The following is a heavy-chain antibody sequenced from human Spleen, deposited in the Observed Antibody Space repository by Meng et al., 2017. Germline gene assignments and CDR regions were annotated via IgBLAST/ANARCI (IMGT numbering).Heavy chain of an antibody. D-gene: IGHD3-22*01. CDR3: ARVQWETYYYDSSGYYHAFDI. CDR2: INHSGST. CDR1: GGSFSGYY. V-gene: IGHV4-34*01. Sequence: GSLRLSCAVYGGSFSGYYWSWIRQPPGKGLEWIGEINHSGSTNYNPSLKSRVTISVDTSKKQFSLTLSSVTAADTAVYYCARVQWETYYYDSSGYYHAFDIWGQGTMVTVSS. J-gene: IGHJ3*02.